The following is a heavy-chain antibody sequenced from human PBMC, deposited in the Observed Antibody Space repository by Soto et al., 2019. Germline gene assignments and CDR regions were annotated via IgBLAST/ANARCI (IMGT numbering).Heavy chain of an antibody. CDR2: IYYSGST. CDR3: VSGTVYYYDSSGYWVLGY. Sequence: PSETLSLTCTVSGGSISSYYWSWIRQPPGKGLEWIGYIYYSGSTNYNPSLKSRVTISVDTSKNQFSLKLSSVTAADTAVYYFVSGTVYYYDSSGYWVLGYWGQGTLVTVSS. V-gene: IGHV4-59*08. D-gene: IGHD3-22*01. CDR1: GGSISSYY. J-gene: IGHJ4*02.